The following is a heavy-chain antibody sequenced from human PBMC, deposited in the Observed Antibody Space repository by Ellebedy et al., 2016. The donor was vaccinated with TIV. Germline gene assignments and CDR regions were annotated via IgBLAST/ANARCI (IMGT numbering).Heavy chain of an antibody. Sequence: GESLKISCAASGFTFSSYAMSWVRQAPGKGLEWVSAIGSRSEYTFYADSVKGRFTISRDNSKNTLYLQMNSLRAEDTAVYYCARDSKGNNFWSGSYYYYYGMDVWGQGTTVTVSS. J-gene: IGHJ6*02. CDR1: GFTFSSYA. CDR3: ARDSKGNNFWSGSYYYYYGMDV. CDR2: IGSRSEYT. V-gene: IGHV3-23*01. D-gene: IGHD3-3*01.